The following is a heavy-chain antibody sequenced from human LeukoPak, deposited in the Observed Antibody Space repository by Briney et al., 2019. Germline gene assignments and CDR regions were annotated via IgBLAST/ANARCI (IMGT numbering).Heavy chain of an antibody. CDR1: GGSISSSGYY. CDR3: ARKYCSGGDCYSNY. Sequence: PSETLSLTCTVSGGSISSSGYYWGWMRQPPGKGLEWIGSIYYGGSTYYNPSLKSRVTISVDTSKNQFSLKLSSVTAADTAMYYCARKYCSGGDCYSNYWGQGTLVTVSS. J-gene: IGHJ4*02. D-gene: IGHD2-15*01. CDR2: IYYGGST. V-gene: IGHV4-39*01.